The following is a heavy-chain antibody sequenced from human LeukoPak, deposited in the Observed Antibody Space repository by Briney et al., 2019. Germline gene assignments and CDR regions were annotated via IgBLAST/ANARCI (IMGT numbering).Heavy chain of an antibody. CDR2: INNDGSYA. V-gene: IGHV3-74*01. D-gene: IGHD6-13*01. CDR3: ARVRGQQLVVVNY. CDR1: GIAFSNHW. J-gene: IGHJ4*02. Sequence: GGSLRLSCAASGIAFSNHWMHWVRQAPGKGLEWVSWINNDGSYAVYADSVRARFTISRDNAKNTLYLQMNSLRPEDTAVYYCARVRGQQLVVVNYWGQGTLVTVSS.